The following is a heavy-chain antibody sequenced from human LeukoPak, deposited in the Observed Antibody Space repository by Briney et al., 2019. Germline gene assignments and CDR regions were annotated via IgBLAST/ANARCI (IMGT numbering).Heavy chain of an antibody. V-gene: IGHV4-30-4*01. J-gene: IGHJ2*01. D-gene: IGHD4-17*01. CDR2: INDRGNS. CDR3: ARYGDALENFDL. CDR1: GGSISHDDYY. Sequence: PSQTLSLTCTVSGGSISHDDYYWSWIRQPPGRGLEWIGYINDRGNSYYNPSLQSRLFMSVDTSKNQFSLRLASVTAADTAVYYCARYGDALENFDLWGRGTLVSVSS.